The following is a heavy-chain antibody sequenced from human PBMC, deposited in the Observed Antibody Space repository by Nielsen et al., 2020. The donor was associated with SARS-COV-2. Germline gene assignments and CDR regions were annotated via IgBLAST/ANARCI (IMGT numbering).Heavy chain of an antibody. CDR1: GYTFTYYY. Sequence: ASVKVSCKASGYTFTYYYIHWVRQAPGQGLEWMGRINPYSGGTNYAQKFQGTVTMTRDASISTVYMELTSDDTAVYYCARARATIFGLVMSYGMDVWGRGTTVAVSS. CDR2: INPYSGGT. CDR3: ARARATIFGLVMSYGMDV. V-gene: IGHV1-2*06. J-gene: IGHJ6*02. D-gene: IGHD3/OR15-3a*01.